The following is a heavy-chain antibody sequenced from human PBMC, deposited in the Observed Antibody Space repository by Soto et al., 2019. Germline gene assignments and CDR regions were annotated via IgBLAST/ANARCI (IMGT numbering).Heavy chain of an antibody. J-gene: IGHJ4*02. CDR3: ARSFGWYAIDY. V-gene: IGHV4-4*02. CDR2: ISHSGSV. CDR1: GGSISSSHF. Sequence: QVLLQESGPGLVQRSGTLSLSCAVSGGSISSSHFWVWVRQPPGKGLEWVGDISHSGSVNYNPSLKSRVTISIDKSKNQFSLKLNSVTAADTAVYYCARSFGWYAIDYWGQGTLVIVSS. D-gene: IGHD6-19*01.